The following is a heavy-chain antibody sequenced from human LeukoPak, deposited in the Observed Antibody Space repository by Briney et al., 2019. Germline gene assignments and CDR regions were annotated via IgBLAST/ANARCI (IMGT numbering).Heavy chain of an antibody. CDR3: ARLHCSSTSCHDY. CDR2: IREERGQE. V-gene: IGHV3-7*03. J-gene: IGHJ4*02. CDR1: GLTVSNHW. Sequence: GGSLRLSCVASGLTVSNHWMSWVRQAPGKGLEWVANIREERGQEYYVDSVKGRFTISKNSAKNSLYLQMNTLRVEDTAVYYCARLHCSSTSCHDYWGQGTLVTVSS. D-gene: IGHD2-2*01.